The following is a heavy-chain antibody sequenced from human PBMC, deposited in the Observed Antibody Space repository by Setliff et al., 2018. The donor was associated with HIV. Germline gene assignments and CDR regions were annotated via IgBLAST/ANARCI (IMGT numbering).Heavy chain of an antibody. J-gene: IGHJ5*02. Sequence: PGGSLRLSCEASAFIFTTYGMHWVRQAPGKGLEWIAFIRYDGNDKYYADSVKGRFTISRDNSKNTLYLEMTSLRAEDTAVYHCARGSPGVVIIPDSWGQGTLVTVSS. V-gene: IGHV3-30*02. CDR3: ARGSPGVVIIPDS. CDR1: AFIFTTYG. D-gene: IGHD3-22*01. CDR2: IRYDGNDK.